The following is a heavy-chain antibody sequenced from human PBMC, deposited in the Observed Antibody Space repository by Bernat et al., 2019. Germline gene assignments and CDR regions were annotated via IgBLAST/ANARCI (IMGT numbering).Heavy chain of an antibody. CDR3: EKDMGGPAYGAFDI. Sequence: EVQLVESGGGLVQPGRSLRLSCAASRFTFDDYAMHWVRQAPGKGLEWVSGISWNSGSIGYADSVKGRFTISRDNAKNSLYLQMNSLRAEDTALYYCEKDMGGPAYGAFDIWGQGTMVTVSS. V-gene: IGHV3-9*01. J-gene: IGHJ3*02. D-gene: IGHD1-26*01. CDR1: RFTFDDYA. CDR2: ISWNSGSI.